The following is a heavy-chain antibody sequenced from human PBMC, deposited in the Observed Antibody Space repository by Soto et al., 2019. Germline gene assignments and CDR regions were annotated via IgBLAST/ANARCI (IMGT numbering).Heavy chain of an antibody. Sequence: GGSLRLSCAASGFTSSCSAMHWVRQASGKGLEWVGRIRSKANSYATAYAASVKGRFTISRDDSKNTAYLQMNSLKTEDTAVYYCTRAPEDIVVVVAATVWFDPWGQGTLVTVSS. J-gene: IGHJ5*02. V-gene: IGHV3-73*01. CDR2: IRSKANSYAT. CDR3: TRAPEDIVVVVAATVWFDP. CDR1: GFTSSCSA. D-gene: IGHD2-15*01.